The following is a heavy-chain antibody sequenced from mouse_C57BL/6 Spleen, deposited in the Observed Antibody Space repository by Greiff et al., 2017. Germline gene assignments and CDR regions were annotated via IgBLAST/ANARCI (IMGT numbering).Heavy chain of an antibody. CDR1: GYTFTDYY. CDR3: VPQDGYYDYYAMDY. D-gene: IGHD2-3*01. Sequence: EVQLQQSGPELVKPGASVKISCKASGYTFTDYYMNWVKQSHGKSLEWIGDINPNNGGTSYNQKFKGKATLTVYKSSSTAYMELRSLTSEDSAVYYCVPQDGYYDYYAMDYWGQGTSVTVSS. V-gene: IGHV1-26*01. J-gene: IGHJ4*01. CDR2: INPNNGGT.